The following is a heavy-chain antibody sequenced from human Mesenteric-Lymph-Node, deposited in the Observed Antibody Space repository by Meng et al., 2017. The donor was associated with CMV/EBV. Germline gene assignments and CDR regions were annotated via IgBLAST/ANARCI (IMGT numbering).Heavy chain of an antibody. CDR2: ISSSSAYI. CDR3: ARNRRGGSYSWFDP. CDR1: GFSFSDYF. V-gene: IGHV3-21*06. J-gene: IGHJ5*02. D-gene: IGHD3-10*01. Sequence: LSLTCAASGFSFSDYFMNWVRQAPGKGLEWVSSISSSSAYINYADSVKGRFTISRDNGKNSLFLQMNSLRAEDTALYYCARNRRGGSYSWFDPWGQGTLVTVSS.